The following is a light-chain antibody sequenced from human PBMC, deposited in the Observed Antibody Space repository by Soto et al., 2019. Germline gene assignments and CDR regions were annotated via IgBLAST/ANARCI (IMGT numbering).Light chain of an antibody. CDR1: SSNIGSNT. CDR2: SSD. CDR3: AAWDDSLTGPV. Sequence: QSVLAQPPSASGTPGQRVTISCSGSSSNIGSNTVNWYQQIPGTAPKLLIYSSDQRPSGVPDRFSGSKSGTSASLAISGLQSDDEADYYCAAWDDSLTGPVFGGGTKLTVL. J-gene: IGLJ2*01. V-gene: IGLV1-44*01.